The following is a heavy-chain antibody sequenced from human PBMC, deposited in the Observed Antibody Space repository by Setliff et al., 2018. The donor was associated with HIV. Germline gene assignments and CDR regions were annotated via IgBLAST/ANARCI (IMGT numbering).Heavy chain of an antibody. CDR2: INHSGST. CDR1: GVSVNNDDDY. V-gene: IGHV4-34*01. Sequence: ASETLSLTCAVSGVSVNNDDDYWGWIRQPPGKGLEWIGEINHSGSTNYNPSLKGRVTISVDKSKNQFSLRLNSVTAADTAVYYCARQPLYNDYDWRSYYFDYWGQGSLVTVSS. D-gene: IGHD5-12*01. J-gene: IGHJ4*02. CDR3: ARQPLYNDYDWRSYYFDY.